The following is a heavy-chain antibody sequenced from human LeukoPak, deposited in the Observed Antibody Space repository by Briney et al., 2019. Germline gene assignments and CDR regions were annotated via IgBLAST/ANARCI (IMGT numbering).Heavy chain of an antibody. CDR2: IKKDGSEK. V-gene: IGHV3-7*04. CDR3: ARDKPHYSHDY. D-gene: IGHD5-18*01. J-gene: IGHJ4*02. Sequence: PGGSLRLSCAASGLTFSTSDMSWVRQAPGKGLEWVASIKKDGSEKYYVDSVKGRFTISRDDAKNSLYLQMNSLRAEDTAVYYCARDKPHYSHDYWGQGTLVTVSS. CDR1: GLTFSTSD.